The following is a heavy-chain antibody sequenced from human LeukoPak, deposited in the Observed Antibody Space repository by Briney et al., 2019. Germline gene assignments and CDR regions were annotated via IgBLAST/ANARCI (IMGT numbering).Heavy chain of an antibody. CDR3: ARDRTPITMVRGVMDY. CDR2: IWYDGSNK. D-gene: IGHD3-10*01. Sequence: PGRSLRLSCAASGFTFSSYGMHWVRQAPGKGLEWVAVIWYDGSNKYYADSVKGRFTISRDNSKNTLYLQMNSLRAEDTAVYYCARDRTPITMVRGVMDYWGQGTLVTVSS. CDR1: GFTFSSYG. J-gene: IGHJ4*02. V-gene: IGHV3-33*01.